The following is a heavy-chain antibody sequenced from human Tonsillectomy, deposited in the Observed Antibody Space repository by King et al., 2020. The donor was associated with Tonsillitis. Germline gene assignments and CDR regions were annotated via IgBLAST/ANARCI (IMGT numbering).Heavy chain of an antibody. V-gene: IGHV3-7*03. CDR2: IKQDGSEK. CDR3: ARDTMWFDS. J-gene: IGHJ5*01. Sequence: VQLVESGGGLVQPGGSLRLSCAASGFTFSSYWMSGVRQAPGKGLAWVANIKQDGSEKHYVDSVNGRFTISRDNAKNSLYLQMNSLRAEDTAVYYCARDTMWFDSWGQGTLVTVSS. CDR1: GFTFSSYW. D-gene: IGHD3-3*01.